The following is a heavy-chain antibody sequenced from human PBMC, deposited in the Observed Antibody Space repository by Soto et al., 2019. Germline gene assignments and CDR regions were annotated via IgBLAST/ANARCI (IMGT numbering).Heavy chain of an antibody. CDR3: AREAGVYGSGSYGMDV. V-gene: IGHV3-30-3*01. CDR2: ISYDGSDK. Sequence: QVQLVESGGGVVQPGRSLRLSCAASGFTFSSYSMHWVRQAPGKGLEWVAVISYDGSDKYYADSVKGRFTISGDNSKNTLYLQMNSVRAEDTAVYYCAREAGVYGSGSYGMDVWGQGTTVTVSS. CDR1: GFTFSSYS. J-gene: IGHJ6*02. D-gene: IGHD3-10*01.